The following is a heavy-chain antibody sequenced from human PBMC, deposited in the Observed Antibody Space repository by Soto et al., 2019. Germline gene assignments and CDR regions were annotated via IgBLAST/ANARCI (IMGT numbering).Heavy chain of an antibody. D-gene: IGHD3-10*01. V-gene: IGHV2-5*02. CDR2: IYWDDDK. J-gene: IGHJ4*02. CDR1: GFSLSTSGVG. Sequence: ESGPTQVNPTQTLTLTCTFSGFSLSTSGVGVGWIRQPPGKALEWLALIYWDDDKRYRPSLKSRLTITKDTSKNQVVLTLTKLDTVDTATYYCARGGWTTYYSPFFDYWGQGTLVTVSS. CDR3: ARGGWTTYYSPFFDY.